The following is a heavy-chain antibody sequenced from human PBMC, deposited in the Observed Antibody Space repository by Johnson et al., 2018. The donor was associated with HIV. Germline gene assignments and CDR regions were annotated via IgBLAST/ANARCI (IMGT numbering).Heavy chain of an antibody. CDR2: ISSSGSTI. Sequence: VQLVESGGGLVKPVGSLRLSCAASGFTFSDYYMSWIRQGTGKGLEWVSYISSSGSTIYYADSVKGRFTISRDNAKNSLYLQMNSLRAEDTAVYYCARVRYSSGWPIYSFDIWVQGTMVTVSS. V-gene: IGHV3-11*04. D-gene: IGHD6-19*01. CDR1: GFTFSDYY. CDR3: ARVRYSSGWPIYSFDI. J-gene: IGHJ3*02.